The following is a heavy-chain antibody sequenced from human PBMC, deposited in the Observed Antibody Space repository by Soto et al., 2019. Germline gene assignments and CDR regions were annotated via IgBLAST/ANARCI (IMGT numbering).Heavy chain of an antibody. CDR1: GFTFSSYA. V-gene: IGHV3-23*01. D-gene: IGHD3-22*01. Sequence: GGPLRLSCAASGFTFSSYAMSWVRQAPGKGLEWVSAVSGSGGSTYYADSVKGRFTISRDNSKNTLYLQMNSLRAEDTAVYYCAKGKYYDSSGSDYWGQGTLVTVSS. CDR2: VSGSGGST. J-gene: IGHJ4*02. CDR3: AKGKYYDSSGSDY.